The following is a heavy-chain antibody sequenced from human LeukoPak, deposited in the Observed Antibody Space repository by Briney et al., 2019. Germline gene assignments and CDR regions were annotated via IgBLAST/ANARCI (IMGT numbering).Heavy chain of an antibody. D-gene: IGHD4/OR15-4a*01. CDR2: INSDGSST. CDR1: GFNFASNW. J-gene: IGHJ6*02. V-gene: IGHV3-74*01. CDR3: ARRAYGMDV. Sequence: GGSLRLSCAASGFNFASNWMHWVRQTPGKGLMWVSRINSDGSSTSYADSVKGRFTISRDNAKNTLYLQMNSLRAEDTAVYYCARRAYGMDVWGQGTTVTVSS.